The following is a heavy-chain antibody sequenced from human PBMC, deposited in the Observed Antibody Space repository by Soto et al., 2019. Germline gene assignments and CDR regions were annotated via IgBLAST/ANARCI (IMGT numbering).Heavy chain of an antibody. CDR2: INPNSGGT. Sequence: ASVKVSCKASGYTFTGYYMHWVRQAPGQGLEWMGWINPNSGGTNYAQKFQGWVTMTRDTSISTAYMELSRLRSDDTAVYYCARGSGEDYYYYMDVWGKGTTVTVSS. D-gene: IGHD7-27*01. CDR3: ARGSGEDYYYYMDV. CDR1: GYTFTGYY. J-gene: IGHJ6*03. V-gene: IGHV1-2*04.